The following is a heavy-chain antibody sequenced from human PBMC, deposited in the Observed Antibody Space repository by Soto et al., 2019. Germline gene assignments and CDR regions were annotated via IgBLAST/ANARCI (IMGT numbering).Heavy chain of an antibody. J-gene: IGHJ6*02. CDR2: VSTRGDIT. D-gene: IGHD3-10*01. V-gene: IGHV3-23*01. CDR1: GLNFNDYA. Sequence: VQLLESGGDLVQPGGSLRLSCAASGLNFNDYAMTWVRQAPGKGLEWVSSVSTRGDITYYSDSVKGRFTISRDNSKNTLFLHMNSLRAEDTALYYCARGDRGGSGSPASYYYSGLDVWGQGPTVTVSS. CDR3: ARGDRGGSGSPASYYYSGLDV.